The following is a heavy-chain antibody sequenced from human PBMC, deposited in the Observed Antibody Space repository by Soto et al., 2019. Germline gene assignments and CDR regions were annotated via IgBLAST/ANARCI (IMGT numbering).Heavy chain of an antibody. CDR2: IYWDDGK. Sequence: QTTLKESGPTLVKPTQTLTLTCTFSGFSLSADGVGVGWIRQPPGKALEWLALIYWDDGKRYRPSLKSRLTITKDTSKSQVVLTMTNMDPVDTATYYCAHAYGGTSWPNDAFDVWGQGTVVTVSS. J-gene: IGHJ3*01. D-gene: IGHD2-2*01. CDR3: AHAYGGTSWPNDAFDV. V-gene: IGHV2-5*02. CDR1: GFSLSADGVG.